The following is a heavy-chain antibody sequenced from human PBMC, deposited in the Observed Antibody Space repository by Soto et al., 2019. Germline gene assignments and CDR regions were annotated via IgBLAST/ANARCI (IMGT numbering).Heavy chain of an antibody. CDR1: GGTLSSYT. CDR2: IIPILGIA. D-gene: IGHD2-15*01. CDR3: ARGRTDIVVVVAATSGPEAWHT. J-gene: IGHJ3*01. V-gene: IGHV1-69*02. Sequence: QVQLVQSGAEVKKPGSSVKVSCKASGGTLSSYTISWVRQAPGQGLEWMGRIIPILGIANYAQKFQGRVTITADKSTGTASMELSSLRSEDTAVYYCARGRTDIVVVVAATSGPEAWHTGGEGTIVAVSS.